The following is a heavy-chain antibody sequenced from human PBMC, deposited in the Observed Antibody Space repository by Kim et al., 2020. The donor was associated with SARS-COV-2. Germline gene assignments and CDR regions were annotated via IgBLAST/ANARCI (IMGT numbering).Heavy chain of an antibody. Sequence: ASVKVSCKASGYTFTSYAMHWVRQAPGQRLEWMGWINAGNGNTKYSQKFQGRVTITRDTSASTAYMELSSLRSEDTAVYYCAREPEKRTFFDYWGQGTLVTVSS. CDR3: AREPEKRTFFDY. J-gene: IGHJ4*02. CDR2: INAGNGNT. V-gene: IGHV1-3*01. CDR1: GYTFTSYA. D-gene: IGHD1-1*01.